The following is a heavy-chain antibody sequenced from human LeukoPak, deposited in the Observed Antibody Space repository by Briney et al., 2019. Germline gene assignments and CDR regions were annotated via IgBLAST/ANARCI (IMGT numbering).Heavy chain of an antibody. J-gene: IGHJ4*02. Sequence: GESLQISSQGSGYSFTSYWIGWVRPMPGKGLEWMGIIYLGDSNTKYSPSFQGQVTISADKSISTAYLQWSSLKASDTAMYYCARRTSGWLYFDYWGQGTLVTVSS. CDR2: IYLGDSNT. CDR1: GYSFTSYW. V-gene: IGHV5-51*01. D-gene: IGHD6-19*01. CDR3: ARRTSGWLYFDY.